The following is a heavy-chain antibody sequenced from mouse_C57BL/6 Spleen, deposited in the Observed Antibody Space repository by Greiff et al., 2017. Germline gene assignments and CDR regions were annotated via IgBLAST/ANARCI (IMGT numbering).Heavy chain of an antibody. Sequence: QVQLQQPGAELVMPGASVKLSCKASGYTFTSYWMHWVKQRPGQGLEWIGEIDPSDSYTNYNQKFKGKSTLTVDKSSSTAYMQLSSLTSEDAAVYYCGQLSPYFDVWGTGTTVTVSS. CDR3: GQLSPYFDV. J-gene: IGHJ1*03. D-gene: IGHD3-2*02. CDR1: GYTFTSYW. CDR2: IDPSDSYT. V-gene: IGHV1-69*01.